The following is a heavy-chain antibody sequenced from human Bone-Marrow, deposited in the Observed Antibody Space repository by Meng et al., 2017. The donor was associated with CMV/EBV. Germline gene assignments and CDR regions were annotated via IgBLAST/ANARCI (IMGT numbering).Heavy chain of an antibody. Sequence: ASVKVSCKASGYTFTSYTISWVRQAPGQGLEWMGWISAYNGNTNYAQKFQGRVTMTWNTSISTAYMELSSLRSGDTAVYYCARGANHPSVPYSGSLQGGHWFDPWGQGTLVTVSS. CDR1: GYTFTSYT. CDR2: ISAYNGNT. V-gene: IGHV1-18*01. CDR3: ARGANHPSVPYSGSLQGGHWFDP. D-gene: IGHD1-26*01. J-gene: IGHJ5*02.